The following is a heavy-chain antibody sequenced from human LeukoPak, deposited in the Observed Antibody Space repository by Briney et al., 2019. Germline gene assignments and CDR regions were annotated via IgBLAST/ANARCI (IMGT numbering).Heavy chain of an antibody. CDR1: GRSISCSY. D-gene: IGHD1-26*01. CDR3: ASSGVGATLGAFDI. CDR2: IYYSGST. J-gene: IGHJ3*02. V-gene: IGHV4-59*08. Sequence: SETLSLDSNVSGRSISCSYCSCIRQPPGNGLGLLGSIYYSGSTYYNPSLKSRVTISVDTSKNQFSLKLSSVTAADTAVYYCASSGVGATLGAFDIWGQGTMVTVSS.